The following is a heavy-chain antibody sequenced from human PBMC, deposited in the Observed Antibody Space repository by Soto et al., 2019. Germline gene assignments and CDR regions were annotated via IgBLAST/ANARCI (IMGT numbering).Heavy chain of an antibody. V-gene: IGHV4-4*02. CDR2: IYHSGST. CDR1: GGSISSSNW. Sequence: QVQLQESGPGLVKPSGTLSLTCAVSGGSISSSNWWSWVRQPPGKGLEWIGEIYHSGSTNYNPSLKGRVTISVDKYKHQFSLKLSSVTAADTAVYYCASVRGGYYYAMDVWGQGTTVTVSS. D-gene: IGHD3-10*02. CDR3: ASVRGGYYYAMDV. J-gene: IGHJ6*02.